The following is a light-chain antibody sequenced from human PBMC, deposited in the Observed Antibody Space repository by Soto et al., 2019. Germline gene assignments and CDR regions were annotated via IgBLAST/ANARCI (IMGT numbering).Light chain of an antibody. V-gene: IGLV2-8*01. CDR2: EVV. Sequence: QSVLTQPPAASGCPGQSVTISCTGTRNDIGAYEFVSWYQHHPGKAPKLIIYEVVQRPSGVPDRFSGSKSGNTASLTVSGLQAADEADYYCKSYAGSNTYVFGTGTKVTVL. CDR1: RNDIGAYEF. CDR3: KSYAGSNTYV. J-gene: IGLJ1*01.